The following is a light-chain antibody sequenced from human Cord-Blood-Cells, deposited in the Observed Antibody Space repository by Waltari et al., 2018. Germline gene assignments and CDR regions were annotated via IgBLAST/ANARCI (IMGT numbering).Light chain of an antibody. V-gene: IGLV2-23*01. CDR3: CSYAGSSTWV. CDR1: SSHVGRYNL. Sequence: QSALTQPASVSGSPGQSITIPCPGTSSHVGRYNLVAWYQQPPSQAPKLMIYEGSKRPSGVSNRFSGSKSGNTASLTISGLQAEDEADYYCCSYAGSSTWVFGGGTKLTVL. J-gene: IGLJ3*02. CDR2: EGS.